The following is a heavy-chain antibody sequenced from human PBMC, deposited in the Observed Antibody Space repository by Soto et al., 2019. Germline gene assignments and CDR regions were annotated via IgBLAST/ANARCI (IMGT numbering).Heavy chain of an antibody. D-gene: IGHD3-22*01. Sequence: SETLSLTCTVSGGSISSSSYYWGWIRQPPGKGLEWIGSIYYSGSTHYNPSLKCRVTISADTSKNEFSLKLSSVTSADTVVYYCARSRSGYYSWFDYWGQGTLVTVSS. CDR1: GGSISSSSYY. V-gene: IGHV4-39*01. CDR2: IYYSGST. CDR3: ARSRSGYYSWFDY. J-gene: IGHJ4*02.